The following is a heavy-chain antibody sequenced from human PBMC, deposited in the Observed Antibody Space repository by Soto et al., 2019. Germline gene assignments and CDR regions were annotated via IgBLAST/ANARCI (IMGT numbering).Heavy chain of an antibody. D-gene: IGHD5-12*01. Sequence: LRLSCAASGFTFSSYGMHWVRQAPGKGLDWVAVISYDGSNKYYADSVKGRFTISRDNSKNTLYLQMNSLRAEDTAVYYCAKDADSYSGYDLGGYYYYYGMDVWGQGTTVTVSS. CDR3: AKDADSYSGYDLGGYYYYYGMDV. V-gene: IGHV3-30*18. CDR2: ISYDGSNK. CDR1: GFTFSSYG. J-gene: IGHJ6*02.